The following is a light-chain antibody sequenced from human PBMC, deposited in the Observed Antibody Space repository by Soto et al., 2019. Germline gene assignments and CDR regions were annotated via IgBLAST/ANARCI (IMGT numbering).Light chain of an antibody. CDR1: SSDVGGYDY. V-gene: IGLV2-14*01. CDR2: DDY. CDR3: SAYTPASTVV. Sequence: QSALTQPASVSGSPGQSITISCTGTSSDVGGYDYVSWFQQYRGKAPSLMLYDDYRRPSGVSYRFSGSKSRNTASLTISGLQAEEEGDYYCSAYTPASTVVFGGRTKLTVL. J-gene: IGLJ2*01.